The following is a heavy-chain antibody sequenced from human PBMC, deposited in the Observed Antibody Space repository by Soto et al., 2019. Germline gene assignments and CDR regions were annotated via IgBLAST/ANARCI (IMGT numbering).Heavy chain of an antibody. J-gene: IGHJ4*02. V-gene: IGHV3-23*01. D-gene: IGHD5-18*01. CDR3: VKALWRHLMRPAVS. CDR2: ISASGGGT. Sequence: PGGCLRLSCAASGFTFSRYGMSWVRQAPGKGLEWVSSISASGGGTYYADSLEGRVTISRDNSKNMLHLQVNSLRADDTAVYYCVKALWRHLMRPAVSWGQGPRVTVS. CDR1: GFTFSRYG.